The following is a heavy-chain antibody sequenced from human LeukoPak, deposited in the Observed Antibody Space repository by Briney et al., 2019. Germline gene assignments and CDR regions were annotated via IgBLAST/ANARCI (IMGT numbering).Heavy chain of an antibody. CDR1: GDSVSSNSAA. V-gene: IGHV6-1*01. D-gene: IGHD6-13*01. CDR2: TYYRSKWYN. J-gene: IGHJ5*02. Sequence: SQTLSLTCAISGDSVSSNSAAWNWIRQSPSRALEWLGRTYYRSKWYNDYAVSVKSRITINPDTSKNQFSLQLNSVTTEDTAVYYCAREKPRIAAAGGSNWFDPWGQGTLVTVSS. CDR3: AREKPRIAAAGGSNWFDP.